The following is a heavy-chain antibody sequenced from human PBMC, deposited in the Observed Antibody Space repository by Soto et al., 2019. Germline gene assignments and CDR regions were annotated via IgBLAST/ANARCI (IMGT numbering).Heavy chain of an antibody. D-gene: IGHD6-6*01. Sequence: SETLSLTCPVSGCSISSYYWSWIRQPPGKGLEWIGYIYYSGSTNYNPSLKSRVTISVDTSKNQFSLKLSSVTAADTAVYYCARVAPRPKYSSSSSGNWFDPWGQGTLVTAPQ. CDR2: IYYSGST. CDR3: ARVAPRPKYSSSSSGNWFDP. J-gene: IGHJ5*02. V-gene: IGHV4-59*01. CDR1: GCSISSYY.